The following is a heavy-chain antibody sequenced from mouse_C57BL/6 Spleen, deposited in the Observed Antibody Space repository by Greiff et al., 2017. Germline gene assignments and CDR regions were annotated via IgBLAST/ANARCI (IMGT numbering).Heavy chain of an antibody. CDR2: IYPGSGST. D-gene: IGHD1-1*01. Sequence: QVQLQQPGAELVKPGASVKMSCKASGYTFTSYWITWVKQRPGQGLEWIGDIYPGSGSTNYNEKFKSKATLTVDTSSSTDYMQLSSLTSEDSAVYYCARGYYGSSWYFDVWGTGTTVTVSS. CDR1: GYTFTSYW. CDR3: ARGYYGSSWYFDV. J-gene: IGHJ1*03. V-gene: IGHV1-55*01.